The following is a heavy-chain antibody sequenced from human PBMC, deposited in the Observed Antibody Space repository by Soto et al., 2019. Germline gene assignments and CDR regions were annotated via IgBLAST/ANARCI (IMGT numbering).Heavy chain of an antibody. J-gene: IGHJ6*02. V-gene: IGHV1-69*01. CDR1: GGSLSNYG. D-gene: IGHD3-9*01. CDR2: IIPVFGTA. CDR3: ARGDATKIVVTTYYAMDV. Sequence: QVQRVQSGAEVKKPGSSVKVSCKASGGSLSNYGISWVRQAPGQGLEWMGGIIPVFGTANYAQKFQGRVTITADESTSIVYMDVTSLRSEYTAVYYCARGDATKIVVTTYYAMDVWGQGTTVTVSS.